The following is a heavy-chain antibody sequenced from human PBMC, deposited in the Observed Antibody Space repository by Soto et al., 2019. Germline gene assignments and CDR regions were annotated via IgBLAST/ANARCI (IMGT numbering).Heavy chain of an antibody. J-gene: IGHJ4*02. CDR1: VFSLTTSGVS. Sequence: QITLKESGPTLVKPTQTLTLTCTFSVFSLTTSGVSVGWIRQPPGKAREWLASIYWNDDKRYSPSLKSRLTLTKDNSKKQVVLTMTNMYPVDTATYYCAYRVGSRGSFDYWGQGTLVTVSS. CDR2: IYWNDDK. D-gene: IGHD6-25*01. CDR3: AYRVGSRGSFDY. V-gene: IGHV2-5*01.